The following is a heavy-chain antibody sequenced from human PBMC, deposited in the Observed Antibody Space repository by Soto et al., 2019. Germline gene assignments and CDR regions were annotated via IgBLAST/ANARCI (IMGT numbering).Heavy chain of an antibody. CDR2: IDRDGRDK. CDR3: ARHGYFTFDY. D-gene: IGHD4-17*01. CDR1: GFTFNSHW. J-gene: IGHJ4*02. V-gene: IGHV3-7*04. Sequence: EMQLVESGGGLVQPGGSLRLACLASGFTFNSHWMGWVRQSPGKGLEWVANIDRDGRDKYYVDSVKGRFTLSRDNAKNSVFLQMNSLIVEDTAMYYCARHGYFTFDYWGLGTLVTVSS.